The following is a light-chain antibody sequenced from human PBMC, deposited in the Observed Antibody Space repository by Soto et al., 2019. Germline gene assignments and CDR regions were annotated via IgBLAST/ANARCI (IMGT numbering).Light chain of an antibody. CDR1: SDDIGANNY. J-gene: IGLJ2*01. Sequence: QSALTQPASVSGSPGQSITISCTGTSDDIGANNYVSWYQHHPGKAPKILIYEAANRPSGISHRFSGSKSGNTASLTISGLQAEAEAYYFCTSYTSASTLVFGGGTKLTVL. CDR3: TSYTSASTLV. CDR2: EAA. V-gene: IGLV2-14*01.